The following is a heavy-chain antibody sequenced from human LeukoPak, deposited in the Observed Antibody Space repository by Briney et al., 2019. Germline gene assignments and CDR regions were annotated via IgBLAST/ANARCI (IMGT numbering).Heavy chain of an antibody. CDR2: IRSTGST. CDR1: DGSINDFY. V-gene: IGHV4-4*07. D-gene: IGHD1-1*01. CDR3: ARDMRQQLRFYYYMDV. J-gene: IGHJ6*03. Sequence: SETLSLTCTVSDGSINDFYWSWIRQPAGKGLEWIGRIRSTGSTNYNPSLKSRVTMSVDTSKNQFSLVLNSVTAADTAVYYCARDMRQQLRFYYYMDVWGKGTTVTVSS.